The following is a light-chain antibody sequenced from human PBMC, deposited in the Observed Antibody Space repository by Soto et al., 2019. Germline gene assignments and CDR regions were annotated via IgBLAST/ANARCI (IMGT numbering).Light chain of an antibody. Sequence: DIQMTQSPSTLSASVGDRVTITCRASQTISSSLDWYQHKPGKAPKLLIFDASTLQTGVPSRFSSSGFVTEFTLTITGLQPDDFATYYCQQHNDYTAVTFGKGTKVEIK. CDR1: QTISSS. CDR3: QQHNDYTAVT. J-gene: IGKJ2*01. V-gene: IGKV1-5*01. CDR2: DAS.